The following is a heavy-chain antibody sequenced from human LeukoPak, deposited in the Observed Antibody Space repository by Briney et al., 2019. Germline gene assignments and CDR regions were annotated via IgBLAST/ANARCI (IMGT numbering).Heavy chain of an antibody. J-gene: IGHJ5*02. CDR2: IYHSGST. CDR3: ARDPGRIRAGWFDP. Sequence: SGTLSLTCAVSGGSISSSNWWSWVRQPPGKGLEWIGEIYHSGSTNYNPSLKSRVTISVDKSKNQFSLKLSSVTAADTAVYYCARDPGRIRAGWFDPWGQGTLVTVSS. CDR1: GGSISSSNW. V-gene: IGHV4-4*02.